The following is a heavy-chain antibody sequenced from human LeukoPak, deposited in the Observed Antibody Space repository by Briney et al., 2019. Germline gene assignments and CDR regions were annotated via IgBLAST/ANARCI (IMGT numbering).Heavy chain of an antibody. CDR1: GFTFDDYA. Sequence: GGSLRLSCTTSGFTFDDYAMHWVRHAPGKGLEWVSSINWNSGRIDYADSVKGRFTISRDNAKNSLYLQMNSLRAEDTAVYYCARDDNRDNWFDPWGQGTLVTVSS. CDR3: ARDDNRDNWFDP. V-gene: IGHV3-9*01. J-gene: IGHJ5*02. CDR2: INWNSGRI. D-gene: IGHD3-9*01.